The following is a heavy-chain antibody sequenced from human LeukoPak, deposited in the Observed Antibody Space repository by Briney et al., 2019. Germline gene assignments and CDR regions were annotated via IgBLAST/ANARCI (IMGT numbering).Heavy chain of an antibody. Sequence: GGPLRLSCAASGFTFSSYAMSWVRQAPGKGLEWVSAISGSGGSTYYADSVKGRFTISRDNSKNTLYLQMNSLRAEDTAVYYCAKDEGSSGSHFDYWGQGTLVTVSS. CDR3: AKDEGSSGSHFDY. CDR2: ISGSGGST. D-gene: IGHD6-19*01. CDR1: GFTFSSYA. J-gene: IGHJ4*02. V-gene: IGHV3-23*01.